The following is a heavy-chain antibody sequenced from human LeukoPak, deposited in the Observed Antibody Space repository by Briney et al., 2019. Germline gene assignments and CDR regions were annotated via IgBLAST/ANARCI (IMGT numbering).Heavy chain of an antibody. V-gene: IGHV3-23*01. CDR1: GFTFSSYA. CDR3: ATSLSSRDYYYYYSMDV. J-gene: IGHJ6*03. CDR2: INDNGGST. D-gene: IGHD3-16*02. Sequence: GGSLRLSCAASGFTFSSYAMSWVRQAPGKGLEWVSTINDNGGSTYYADSVKGRFTISRDNSKNTLYLQMNILRAEDTAVYYCATSLSSRDYYYYYSMDVWGKGTTVTVSS.